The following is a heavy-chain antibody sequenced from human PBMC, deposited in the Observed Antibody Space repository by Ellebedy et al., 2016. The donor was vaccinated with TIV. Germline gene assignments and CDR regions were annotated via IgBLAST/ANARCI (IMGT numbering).Heavy chain of an antibody. CDR2: FDPEDGET. CDR3: ATAYIAPENLLDY. D-gene: IGHD1-14*01. CDR1: GFTLTELS. Sequence: ASVKVSXKVSGFTLTELSMYWVRQAPGKGLEWMGSFDPEDGETIYAQKFQGRVTMTEDTSTDTAYMELTSLRSEDTAVYYCATAYIAPENLLDYWGQGTLVTVSS. V-gene: IGHV1-24*01. J-gene: IGHJ4*02.